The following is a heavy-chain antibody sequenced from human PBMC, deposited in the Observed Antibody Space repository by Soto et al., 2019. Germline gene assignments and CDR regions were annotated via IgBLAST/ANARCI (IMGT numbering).Heavy chain of an antibody. CDR1: GGTFSSYA. J-gene: IGHJ6*02. V-gene: IGHV1-69*13. Sequence: SVKVSCEASGGTFSSYAISWVRQAPGQGLEWMGGIIPIFGTANYAQKFQGRVTITADESTSTAYMELSSLRSEDTAVYYCARGRRMITFGGVIAEEDYYYYYGMDVWGQGTTVTVSS. CDR2: IIPIFGTA. CDR3: ARGRRMITFGGVIAEEDYYYYYGMDV. D-gene: IGHD3-16*02.